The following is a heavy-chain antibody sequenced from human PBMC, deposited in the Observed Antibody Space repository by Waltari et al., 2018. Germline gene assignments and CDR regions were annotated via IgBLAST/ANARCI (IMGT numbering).Heavy chain of an antibody. J-gene: IGHJ4*02. Sequence: QVQLVESGGGVVQPGRSLRLSCAASGFIFSNYGMPWVRQAPGKGLDWVAVVYYDGSTKHYADSVKGRFTISRDNSKNTLNLEMNSLRAEDTAVYFCARCGRGVDSSASCLDHWGQGTLVTVSS. CDR1: GFIFSNYG. D-gene: IGHD1-1*01. V-gene: IGHV3-33*01. CDR2: VYYDGSTK. CDR3: ARCGRGVDSSASCLDH.